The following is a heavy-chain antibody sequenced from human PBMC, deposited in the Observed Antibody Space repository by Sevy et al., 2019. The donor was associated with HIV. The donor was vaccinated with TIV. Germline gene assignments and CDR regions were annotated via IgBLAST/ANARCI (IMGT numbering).Heavy chain of an antibody. CDR3: AKGSTSSYGGVRWFDP. Sequence: GSLRLSCAASGFTFSSYGMHWVRQAPGKGLEWVAFIRYDGSNKYYADSVKGRFTISRDNSKNTLYLQMNSLRAEDTAVYYCAKGSTSSYGGVRWFDPWGQGTLVTVSS. J-gene: IGHJ5*02. V-gene: IGHV3-30*02. CDR1: GFTFSSYG. CDR2: IRYDGSNK. D-gene: IGHD2-2*01.